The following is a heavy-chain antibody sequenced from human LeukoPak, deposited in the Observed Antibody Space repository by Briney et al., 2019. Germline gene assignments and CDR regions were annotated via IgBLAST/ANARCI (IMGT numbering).Heavy chain of an antibody. D-gene: IGHD3-10*01. CDR1: SGSISTSNYY. CDR3: ARAFKYYYGSGSYYYYYYMDV. V-gene: IGHV4-39*07. J-gene: IGHJ6*03. CDR2: IFYSGST. Sequence: PAETLSLTCTVSSGSISTSNYYWGWVRQPPGKALEWIGNIFYSGSTYYSPSLKSRVTISLDTSRNQFSLKLNSVTAADTAVYYCARAFKYYYGSGSYYYYYYMDVWGKGTTVTVSS.